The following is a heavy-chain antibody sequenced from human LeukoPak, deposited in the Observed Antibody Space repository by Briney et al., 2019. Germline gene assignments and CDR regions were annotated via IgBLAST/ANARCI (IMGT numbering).Heavy chain of an antibody. J-gene: IGHJ4*02. CDR2: INPSGGST. Sequence: ASVKVSCTASGYTFTIYYMHWVRHAPGQGREWMGIINPSGGSTSYAQKFQGRVTMTRDTSTSTVYMELSSLRSEDTAVYYCARVGASTVTTVYWGQGTLVTVSS. CDR1: GYTFTIYY. CDR3: ARVGASTVTTVY. D-gene: IGHD4-17*01. V-gene: IGHV1-46*01.